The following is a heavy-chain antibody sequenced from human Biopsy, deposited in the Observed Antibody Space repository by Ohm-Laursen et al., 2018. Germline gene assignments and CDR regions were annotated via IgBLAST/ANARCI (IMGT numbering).Heavy chain of an antibody. Sequence: SLRPSCAASGFLFSRHAMHWVCQAPGKGLEYVSAISNTGDGTYYANSVKGRFTVSRDNSGNRLYLQMDSLRIEDTAIYFCARAGDFGSRGAGDYWGRGTLVTVSS. CDR3: ARAGDFGSRGAGDY. J-gene: IGHJ4*02. CDR2: ISNTGDGT. V-gene: IGHV3-64*01. CDR1: GFLFSRHA. D-gene: IGHD3-10*01.